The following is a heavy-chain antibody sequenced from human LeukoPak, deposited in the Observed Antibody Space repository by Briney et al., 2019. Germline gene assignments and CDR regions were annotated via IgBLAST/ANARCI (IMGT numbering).Heavy chain of an antibody. D-gene: IGHD3-22*01. J-gene: IGHJ3*02. CDR1: GFTVSSNY. Sequence: PGGSLRLSCAASGFTVSSNYMSWVRQAPGKGLEWVSVIYSGGSTYYADSVKGRFAISRDNSKNTLYLQMNSLRAEDTAVYYCARHITMIVISPDAFDIWGQGTMVTVSS. CDR2: IYSGGST. CDR3: ARHITMIVISPDAFDI. V-gene: IGHV3-66*04.